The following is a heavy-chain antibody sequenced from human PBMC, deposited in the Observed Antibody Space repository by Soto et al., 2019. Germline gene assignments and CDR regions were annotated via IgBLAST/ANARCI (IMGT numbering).Heavy chain of an antibody. CDR2: IYYSGST. D-gene: IGHD1-7*01. V-gene: IGHV4-59*01. Sequence: SETLSLTCTVSGGSISSYYWSWIRQPPGKGLEWIGYIYYSGSTNYNPSLKSRVTISVDTSKNQFSLKLSSVTAADTAVYCCARSRYNWNSHFDYWGQGTLVTSPQ. CDR1: GGSISSYY. CDR3: ARSRYNWNSHFDY. J-gene: IGHJ4*02.